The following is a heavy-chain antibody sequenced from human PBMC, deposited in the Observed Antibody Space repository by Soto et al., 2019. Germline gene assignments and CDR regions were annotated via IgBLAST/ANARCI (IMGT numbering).Heavy chain of an antibody. CDR2: ISYHGSNE. CDR3: AREGPYNSNWSSFDY. Sequence: GGSLRLSCAASGFTFSSHDMHWVRQAPGKGLEWVASISYHGSNEYYADSVRGRFTISRDNSKNTLYLQMNSLRAEDTAVYYCAREGPYNSNWSSFDYWGQGTLVTVSS. J-gene: IGHJ4*02. D-gene: IGHD6-13*01. V-gene: IGHV3-30-3*01. CDR1: GFTFSSHD.